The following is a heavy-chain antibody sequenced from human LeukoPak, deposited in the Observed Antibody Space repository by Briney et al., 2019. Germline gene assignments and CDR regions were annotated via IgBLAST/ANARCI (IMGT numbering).Heavy chain of an antibody. J-gene: IGHJ4*02. CDR1: GYTFTSYY. CDR2: INPSGGST. V-gene: IGHV1-46*03. Sequence: ASVKVSCKASGYTFTSYYMHWVRQAPGQGLEWMGIINPSGGSTSYAQKFQGRVTMTRDTSTSTVYMGLSSLRSEDTAVYYCARVGYYGSGSYGGLGYWGQGTLVTVSS. D-gene: IGHD3-10*01. CDR3: ARVGYYGSGSYGGLGY.